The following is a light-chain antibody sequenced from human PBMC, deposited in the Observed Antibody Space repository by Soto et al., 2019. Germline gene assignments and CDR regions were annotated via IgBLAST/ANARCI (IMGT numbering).Light chain of an antibody. CDR2: DAS. CDR1: QSISSN. J-gene: IGKJ5*01. V-gene: IGKV3-15*01. CDR3: QQYNIWPPIT. Sequence: EIVMTQSPATLSVSPGERATLSCRASQSISSNLAWYQQKPGQAPRLLIDDASTRAAGIPARFNGGGSGTEFTLTITSLQSEDIALYYCQQYNIWPPITFGQGTRLEIK.